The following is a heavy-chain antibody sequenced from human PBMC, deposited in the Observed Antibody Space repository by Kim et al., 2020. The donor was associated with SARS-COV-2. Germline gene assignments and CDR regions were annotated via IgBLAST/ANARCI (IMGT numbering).Heavy chain of an antibody. J-gene: IGHJ4*02. V-gene: IGHV4-4*02. CDR3: AERVAGGELSL. D-gene: IGHD3-16*02. Sequence: TNYNPSLNSRVTISVDKSKNQCSLKLSSVTAADTAVYYCAERVAGGELSLWGQGTLVTVSS. CDR2: T.